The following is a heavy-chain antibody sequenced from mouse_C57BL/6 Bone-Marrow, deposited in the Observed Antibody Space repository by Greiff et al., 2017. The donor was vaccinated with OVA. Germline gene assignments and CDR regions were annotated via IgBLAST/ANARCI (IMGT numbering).Heavy chain of an antibody. CDR2: INPNNGGT. D-gene: IGHD3-2*02. J-gene: IGHJ3*01. CDR1: GYTFTDYY. V-gene: IGHV1-26*01. CDR3: ARNKETAQGFAY. Sequence: VQLQQSGPELVKPGASVKISCKASGYTFTDYYMNWVKQSHGKSLEWIGDINPNNGGTSYNQKFKGKATLTVDKSSSTAYMELRSLTSEDSAVYYCARNKETAQGFAYWGQGTLVTVSA.